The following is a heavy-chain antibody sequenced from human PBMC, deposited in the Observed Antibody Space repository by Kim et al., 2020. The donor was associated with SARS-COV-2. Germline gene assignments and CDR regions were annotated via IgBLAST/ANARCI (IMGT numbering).Heavy chain of an antibody. CDR3: AKGLIALVVYENGFDV. D-gene: IGHD2-8*01. CDR1: GFSFSSYA. Sequence: GGSLRLSCAATGFSFSSYAMSWVRQAPGKGLEWVSAISGSGSSTYYADSVKGRLTISRDNSKDTIYLQMNSLKAEDTAVYYCAKGLIALVVYENGFDVWGQGTMVTVSS. CDR2: ISGSGSST. J-gene: IGHJ3*01. V-gene: IGHV3-23*01.